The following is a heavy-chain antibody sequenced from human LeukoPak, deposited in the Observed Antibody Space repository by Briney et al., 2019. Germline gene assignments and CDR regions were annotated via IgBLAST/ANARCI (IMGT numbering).Heavy chain of an antibody. CDR1: GFTFSSYS. J-gene: IGHJ4*02. D-gene: IGHD2-2*01. CDR3: ARDSPIAVVPAAMES. Sequence: GGSLRLSCAASGFTFSSYSMNWVRQAPGKGLEWVSSISSSSSYIYYADSVKGRFTISRDNAKNSLYLQMNSLRAEDTAVYYCARDSPIAVVPAAMESWGQGTLVTVSS. CDR2: ISSSSSYI. V-gene: IGHV3-21*01.